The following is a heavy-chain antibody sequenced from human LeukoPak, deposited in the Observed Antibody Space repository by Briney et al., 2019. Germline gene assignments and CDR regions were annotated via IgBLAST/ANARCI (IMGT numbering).Heavy chain of an antibody. CDR1: GGTFISYA. Sequence: GASVKVSCKASGGTFISYAISWVRQAPGQGLEWMGWISAYNGNTNYAQKLQGRVTMTTDTSTSTAYMELRSLRSDDTAVYYCARNEYSSGWYDYWGQGTLVTVSS. CDR2: ISAYNGNT. D-gene: IGHD6-19*01. V-gene: IGHV1-18*01. CDR3: ARNEYSSGWYDY. J-gene: IGHJ4*02.